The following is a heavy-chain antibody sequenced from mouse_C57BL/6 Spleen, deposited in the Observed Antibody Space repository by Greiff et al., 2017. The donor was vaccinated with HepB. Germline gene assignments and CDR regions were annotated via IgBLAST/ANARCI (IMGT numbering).Heavy chain of an antibody. Sequence: VQLQQSGPGLAKPSQTLSLTCSVTGYSITSDYWNWIRKFPGNKLEYMGYISYSGSTYYNPSLKSRISITRDTSKNQYYLQLNSVTTEDTATYYCARSPNYYGSSPSYWYFDVWGTGTTVTVSS. V-gene: IGHV3-8*01. CDR1: GYSITSDY. CDR2: ISYSGST. J-gene: IGHJ1*03. D-gene: IGHD1-1*01. CDR3: ARSPNYYGSSPSYWYFDV.